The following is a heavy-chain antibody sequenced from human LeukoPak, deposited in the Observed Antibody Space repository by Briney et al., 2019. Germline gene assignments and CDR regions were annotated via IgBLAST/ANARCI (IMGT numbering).Heavy chain of an antibody. D-gene: IGHD5-18*01. V-gene: IGHV5-51*01. Sequence: GESLKISCKGSGYSFTNYWIGWVRQMPGKGLELMGVIYPGDSATRYSPSFQGQVAISADKSISTAYLQWSSLKASDTAMYYCARPGKDTAMVYYWGQGTLVTVSS. CDR1: GYSFTNYW. J-gene: IGHJ4*02. CDR2: IYPGDSAT. CDR3: ARPGKDTAMVYY.